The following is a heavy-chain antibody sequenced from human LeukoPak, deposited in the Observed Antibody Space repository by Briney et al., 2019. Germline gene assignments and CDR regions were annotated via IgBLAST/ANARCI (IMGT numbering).Heavy chain of an antibody. CDR2: FDDKDGET. CDR3: ATCVYGATTTCPGYGNYYYFMDV. D-gene: IGHD4/OR15-4a*01. V-gene: IGHV1-24*01. Sequence: ASVTVSCMLSAFTPSELSMRWARPPPEEGREWVGGFDDKDGETGYGERFRDRVILTDDRSSNAAYIDLSSLGADDTAVYYCATCVYGATTTCPGYGNYYYFMDVWGEGTTVTV. CDR1: AFTPSELS. J-gene: IGHJ6*03.